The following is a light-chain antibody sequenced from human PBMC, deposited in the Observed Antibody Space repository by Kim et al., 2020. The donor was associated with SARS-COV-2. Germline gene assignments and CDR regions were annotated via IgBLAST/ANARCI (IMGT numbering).Light chain of an antibody. J-gene: IGLJ1*01. CDR3: HSRDVNGQHV. Sequence: VALGQTVRSTCQGDSLRSYYASWYQQKPGQAPILVIYGKNIRPSGIPDRFSGASSGNTASLTITGAQAEDESDYFCHSRDVNGQHVFGTGTKVTVL. CDR2: GKN. CDR1: SLRSYY. V-gene: IGLV3-19*01.